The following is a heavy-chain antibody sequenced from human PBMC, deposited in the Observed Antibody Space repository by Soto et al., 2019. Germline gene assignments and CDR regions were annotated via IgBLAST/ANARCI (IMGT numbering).Heavy chain of an antibody. Sequence: ASVKVSCKASGYTFTSYGISWVRQAPGQGLEWMGWISANNGNTNYAQKLQGRVTMTTDTSTSTAYMELRSLRSDDTAVYYCARADTAMVTAPSYYYGMDVWGKGTTGTVSS. CDR1: GYTFTSYG. CDR2: ISANNGNT. J-gene: IGHJ6*01. V-gene: IGHV1-18*04. D-gene: IGHD5-18*01. CDR3: ARADTAMVTAPSYYYGMDV.